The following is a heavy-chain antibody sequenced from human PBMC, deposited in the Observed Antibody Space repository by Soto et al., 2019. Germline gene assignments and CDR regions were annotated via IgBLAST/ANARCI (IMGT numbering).Heavy chain of an antibody. J-gene: IGHJ4*02. CDR2: ISADNDHT. Sequence: QVQLVQSGAEVKKPGASVKVSCKASGYTLNTYGITWLRQAPGQGLEWMGWISADNDHTNYPQKLQGRVTMTTDTSTGTAYMELTSLTSDDTAVYYCARGTYFAYWGQGTLVTVSS. CDR1: GYTLNTYG. V-gene: IGHV1-18*01. CDR3: ARGTYFAY.